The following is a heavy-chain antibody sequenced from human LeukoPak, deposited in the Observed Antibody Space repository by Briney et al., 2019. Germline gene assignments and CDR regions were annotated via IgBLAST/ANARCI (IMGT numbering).Heavy chain of an antibody. V-gene: IGHV1-24*01. D-gene: IGHD1-26*01. J-gene: IGHJ5*02. CDR1: GYTLTELS. CDR3: ATSLDSVGAPIS. Sequence: ASVKVSCKVSGYTLTELSMHWVRQAPGKGLEWMGGFDPEDGETIYAQKFQGRVTMTEDTSTDTAYMELSSLRSEDTAVYCCATSLDSVGAPISWGQGTLVTVSS. CDR2: FDPEDGET.